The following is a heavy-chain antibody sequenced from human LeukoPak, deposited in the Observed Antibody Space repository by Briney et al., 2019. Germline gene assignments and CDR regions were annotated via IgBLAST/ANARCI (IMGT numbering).Heavy chain of an antibody. CDR2: IYHSGST. CDR1: GGSISSGNW. D-gene: IGHD3-22*01. V-gene: IGHV4-4*02. CDR3: ARGNDTSGHPLDY. Sequence: SETLSLTCAVSGGSISSGNWWSWVRQPPGKGLEWIGEIYHSGSTYYNPSLKSRVTISVDTSKNQFSLKLSSVTAADTAVYYCARGNDTSGHPLDYWAQGALVTVSS. J-gene: IGHJ4*02.